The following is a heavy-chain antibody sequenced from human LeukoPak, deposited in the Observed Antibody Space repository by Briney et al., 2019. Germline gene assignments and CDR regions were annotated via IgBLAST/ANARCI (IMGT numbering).Heavy chain of an antibody. CDR2: VKSKTDGGTT. CDR1: GFTFINAW. D-gene: IGHD3-10*01. V-gene: IGHV3-15*05. CDR3: TAGTGRSDFDY. Sequence: GESLRLSCAASGFTFINAWMSWVRQAPGKGLEWVGRVKSKTDGGTTDYAAPVKGRFAISRDDSKNTLYLQINSLKIEDTAVYYCTAGTGRSDFDYWGRGTLVTVSS. J-gene: IGHJ4*02.